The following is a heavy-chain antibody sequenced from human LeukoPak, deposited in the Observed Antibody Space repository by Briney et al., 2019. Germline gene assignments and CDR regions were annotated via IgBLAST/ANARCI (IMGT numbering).Heavy chain of an antibody. CDR3: ARHSSSGWPLDAFDI. CDR2: ISAYSGNT. V-gene: IGHV1-18*01. Sequence: ASVKVSCKASGFTFTSYAFSWVRQAPGQGLEWMGWISAYSGNTNYAQKLQGRVSMTTDTSTTTAYMELWSLRSEDTAVYYCARHSSSGWPLDAFDIWGQGTMVTVSS. CDR1: GFTFTSYA. J-gene: IGHJ3*02. D-gene: IGHD6-19*01.